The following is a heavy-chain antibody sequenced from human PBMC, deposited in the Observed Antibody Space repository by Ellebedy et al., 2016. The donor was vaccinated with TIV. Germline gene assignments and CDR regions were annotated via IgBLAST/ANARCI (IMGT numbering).Heavy chain of an antibody. CDR2: IYYRGST. J-gene: IGHJ6*02. CDR1: GGSISNYY. D-gene: IGHD5-24*01. CDR3: ARGSEMATIYEGGVYYYSGMDV. V-gene: IGHV4-59*01. Sequence: MPSETLSLTCTVSGGSISNYYWSWIRQPPGKGLEWIGYIYYRGSTNYNPSLKSRVTISADTAKKQFSLRLSPVTAADTAVYYCARGSEMATIYEGGVYYYSGMDVWGQGTTVTVSS.